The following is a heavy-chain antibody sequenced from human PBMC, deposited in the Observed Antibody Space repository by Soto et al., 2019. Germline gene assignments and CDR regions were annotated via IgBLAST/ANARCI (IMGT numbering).Heavy chain of an antibody. Sequence: SEKVSFKASCYTFTSYGISWVRQAPVQGLEWMGWISAYNGNTNYAQKLQGRVTMTTDTSTSTAYMELRSLRSDDTAVYYCARDTHLVGGSVSVDSSVFPWGQGTLVTVYS. V-gene: IGHV1-18*04. CDR3: ARDTHLVGGSVSVDSSVFP. CDR2: ISAYNGNT. J-gene: IGHJ5*02. CDR1: CYTFTSYG. D-gene: IGHD3-22*01.